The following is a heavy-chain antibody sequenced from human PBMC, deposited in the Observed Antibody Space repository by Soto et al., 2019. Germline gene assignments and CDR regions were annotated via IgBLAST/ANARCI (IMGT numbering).Heavy chain of an antibody. CDR2: INSGGGST. CDR1: GFTFSSYW. J-gene: IGHJ5*02. CDR3: ARTGTIFGVVSPRS. V-gene: IGHV3-74*01. D-gene: IGHD3-3*01. Sequence: GGSLRLSCAASGFTFSSYWMHWVRQAPGKGLVWVSRINSGGGSTYYADSVKGRFTISRDNSKNTLYLQMNSLRAEDTAVYYCARTGTIFGVVSPRSWGQGTLVTVSS.